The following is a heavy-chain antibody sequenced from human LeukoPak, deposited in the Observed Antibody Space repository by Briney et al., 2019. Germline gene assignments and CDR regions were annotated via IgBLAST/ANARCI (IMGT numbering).Heavy chain of an antibody. CDR2: VNPNSGNT. D-gene: IGHD6-6*01. J-gene: IGHJ4*02. CDR3: ARGAWTSSFDY. V-gene: IGHV1-8*01. CDR1: GYTFTSYD. Sequence: GASVKVSCKASGYTFTSYDVNWVRQATGQGLEWMGWVNPNSGNTAYAQNFQGRVTMTSDTSINTAYMDLSSLRSEDTAVYYCARGAWTSSFDYWGQGTLVTVSS.